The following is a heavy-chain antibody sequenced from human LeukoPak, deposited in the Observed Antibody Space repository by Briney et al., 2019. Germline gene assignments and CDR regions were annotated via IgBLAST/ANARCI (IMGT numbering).Heavy chain of an antibody. D-gene: IGHD1-26*01. CDR2: ISGGGGST. CDR1: GFTFSDYY. J-gene: IGHJ4*02. V-gene: IGHV3-23*01. CDR3: AKGGKWDVTPFDY. Sequence: GGSLRLSCAASGFTFSDYYMNWVRQAPGKGLEWVSTISGGGGSTYYADSVKGRFTISRDNSKNTLYLQVNSLRAEDTAVYYCAKGGKWDVTPFDYWGQGTLVTVSS.